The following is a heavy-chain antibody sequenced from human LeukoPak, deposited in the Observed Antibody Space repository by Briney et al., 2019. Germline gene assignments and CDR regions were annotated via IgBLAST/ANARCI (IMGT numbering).Heavy chain of an antibody. CDR3: ARVPYYDSRSYYNV. Sequence: GGSLRLSPAASGFTLRRHWMHRGPQTPRQGLVWVSRINSDGSSTSNADSVKGRFTISREHANNTLYLQMNSLRAEDTALYYCARVPYYDSRSYYNVWGRGPLVSVPS. CDR2: INSDGSST. V-gene: IGHV3-74*01. J-gene: IGHJ4*02. CDR1: GFTLRRHW. D-gene: IGHD3-10*01.